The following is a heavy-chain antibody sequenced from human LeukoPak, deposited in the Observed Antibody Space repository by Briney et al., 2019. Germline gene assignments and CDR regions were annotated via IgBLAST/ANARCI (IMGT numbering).Heavy chain of an antibody. CDR3: ARPRQACGGDCYPDNDAFDI. J-gene: IGHJ3*02. CDR2: IYLNGIT. D-gene: IGHD2-21*02. CDR1: TGSISSSNW. V-gene: IGHV4-4*02. Sequence: PSGTLSLTCAVSTGSISSSNWWSWVRQPPGKGLEWIGEIYLNGITNYNPSLKSRVTISVDTSKNQFSLKLSSVTAADTAVYYCARPRQACGGDCYPDNDAFDIWGQGTMVTVSS.